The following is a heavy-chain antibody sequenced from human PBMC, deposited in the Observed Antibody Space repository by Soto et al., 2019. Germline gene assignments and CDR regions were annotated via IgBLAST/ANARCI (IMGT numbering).Heavy chain of an antibody. Sequence: SETLSLTCTVSGGSISSYYWSWIRQPPGKGLEWIGHIYYSGSTNYNPSLKRRVTISIDTSKNQFSLKLSTVTAADTAVYYCASGYYYGSGSYYNLIFDYWGQGTLVTVSS. CDR3: ASGYYYGSGSYYNLIFDY. D-gene: IGHD3-10*01. CDR2: IYYSGST. J-gene: IGHJ4*02. V-gene: IGHV4-59*01. CDR1: GGSISSYY.